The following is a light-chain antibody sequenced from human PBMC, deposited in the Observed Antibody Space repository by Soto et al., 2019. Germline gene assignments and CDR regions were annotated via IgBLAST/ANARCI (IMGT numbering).Light chain of an antibody. CDR2: DAS. Sequence: EIVLTQSPATLSLSPGKRATLSCRASQSVSSYLAWYQQKPGQAPRLLIYDASNRATGIPARFSGSGSGTDFTLTISSLEPEDFAVYYCHHYETFGQGTKVDIK. CDR1: QSVSSY. V-gene: IGKV3-11*01. CDR3: HHYET. J-gene: IGKJ1*01.